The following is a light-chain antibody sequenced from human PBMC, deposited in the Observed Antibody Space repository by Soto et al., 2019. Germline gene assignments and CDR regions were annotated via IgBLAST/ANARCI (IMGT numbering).Light chain of an antibody. J-gene: IGLJ2*01. CDR1: SSNIGAGYD. CDR3: QSYDSSLSGHVV. V-gene: IGLV1-40*01. Sequence: QSVLTQPPSVSGAPGQRVTISCTGSSSNIGAGYDVHWYQQLPGTAPKLLIYDNSNRPSGVADRFSGSKSGTSASLAITGRQAEEEADYYCQSYDSSLSGHVVFGGGTKLTVL. CDR2: DNS.